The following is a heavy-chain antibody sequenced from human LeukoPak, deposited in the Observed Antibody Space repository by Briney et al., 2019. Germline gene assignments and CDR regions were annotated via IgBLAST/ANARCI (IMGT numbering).Heavy chain of an antibody. Sequence: PGGSLRLSRAASGFTFSSYAMSWVRQAPGRGLEWVSAISGSGGSTYYADPAKGRFTISRDNSKNTLYRQVNSLRAEDTAVYYCAKPEDYGDYEGLFDYWGQGTLVTVSS. J-gene: IGHJ4*02. V-gene: IGHV3-23*01. CDR3: AKPEDYGDYEGLFDY. CDR1: GFTFSSYA. D-gene: IGHD4-17*01. CDR2: ISGSGGST.